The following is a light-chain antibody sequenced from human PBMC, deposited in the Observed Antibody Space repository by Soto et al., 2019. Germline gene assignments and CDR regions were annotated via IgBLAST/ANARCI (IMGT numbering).Light chain of an antibody. J-gene: IGLJ2*01. Sequence: QSALTQPPSASGSPGQSVTISCTGTSSDVGGYNYVSWYQQHPGKAPKLMIYEVSKRHSGVLDRFSGSKSGNTASLTVSGLQAEDEADYYCSSYAGSGSFVFGGGTKLTVL. CDR3: SSYAGSGSFV. V-gene: IGLV2-8*01. CDR2: EVS. CDR1: SSDVGGYNY.